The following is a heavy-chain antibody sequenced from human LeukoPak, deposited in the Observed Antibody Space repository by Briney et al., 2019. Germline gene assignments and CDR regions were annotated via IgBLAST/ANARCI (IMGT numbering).Heavy chain of an antibody. V-gene: IGHV4-61*01. Sequence: SETLSLTCTVSGVSVSSGSYYWSWIRQPPGKGLEWIGYIYYSGSTNYNPSLKSRVTISVDTSKNQFSLKLSSVTAADTAVYYCATFDSSGYVIDYWGQGTLVTVSS. J-gene: IGHJ4*02. CDR2: IYYSGST. CDR3: ATFDSSGYVIDY. CDR1: GVSVSSGSYY. D-gene: IGHD3-22*01.